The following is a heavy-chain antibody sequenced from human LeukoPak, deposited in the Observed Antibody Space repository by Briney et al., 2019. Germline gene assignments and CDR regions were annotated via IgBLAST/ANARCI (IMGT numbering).Heavy chain of an antibody. Sequence: GGSLRLSCAASGFTFSSYSMNWVRQAPGKGLEWVSSISSSSSYIYYADSVKGRFTISRDNAKNSLYLQMNSLRAEDTALYYCAKARSYSSSPYDYWGQGTLVTVSS. CDR3: AKARSYSSSPYDY. V-gene: IGHV3-21*04. CDR2: ISSSSSYI. J-gene: IGHJ4*02. CDR1: GFTFSSYS. D-gene: IGHD6-13*01.